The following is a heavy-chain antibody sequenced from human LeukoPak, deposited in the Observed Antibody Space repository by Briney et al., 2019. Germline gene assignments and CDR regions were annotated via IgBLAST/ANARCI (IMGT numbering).Heavy chain of an antibody. CDR3: AKSTYCSSTSCPADNYYYYGMDV. J-gene: IGHJ6*02. D-gene: IGHD2-2*01. CDR1: GFTFSSYG. Sequence: PGGSLRLSCAASGFTFSSYGMHWVRQAPGKGLEWVAVISYDGSNKYYADSVKGRFTISRDNSKNTLYLQMNSLRAEDTAVYYCAKSTYCSSTSCPADNYYYYGMDVWGQGTTVTVSS. CDR2: ISYDGSNK. V-gene: IGHV3-30*18.